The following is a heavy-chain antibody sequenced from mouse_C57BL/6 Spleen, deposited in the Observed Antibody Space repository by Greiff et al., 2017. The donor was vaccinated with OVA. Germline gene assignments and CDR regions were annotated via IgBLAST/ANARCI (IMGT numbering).Heavy chain of an antibody. Sequence: QVQLKQPGAELVRPGSSVKLSCKASGYTFTSYWMDWVKQRPGQGLEWIGNIYPSDSETHYNQKFKDKATLTVDKSSSTAYMQLSSLTSEDSAVYYCARRKLGGYFDVWGTGTTVTVSS. CDR2: IYPSDSET. J-gene: IGHJ1*03. CDR3: ARRKLGGYFDV. CDR1: GYTFTSYW. V-gene: IGHV1-61*01. D-gene: IGHD4-1*01.